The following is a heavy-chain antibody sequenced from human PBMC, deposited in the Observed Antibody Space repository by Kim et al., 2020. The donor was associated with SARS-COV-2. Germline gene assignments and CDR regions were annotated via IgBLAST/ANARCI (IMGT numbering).Heavy chain of an antibody. CDR3: ARDYEYCSSTSCYAFDY. Sequence: FQGRVTIPADKSTSTAYMELSSLRSEDTAVYYCARDYEYCSSTSCYAFDYWGQGTLVTVSS. V-gene: IGHV1-69*04. D-gene: IGHD2-2*01. J-gene: IGHJ4*02.